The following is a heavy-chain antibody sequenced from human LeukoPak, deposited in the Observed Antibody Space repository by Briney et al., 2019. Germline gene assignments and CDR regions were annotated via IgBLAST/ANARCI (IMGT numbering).Heavy chain of an antibody. CDR1: GGSFSGYY. V-gene: IGHV4-34*01. D-gene: IGHD2-15*01. J-gene: IGHJ5*02. Sequence: PAETLTLTCAVYGGSFSGYYWSWIRQPPGQGLEWIGETNHSGSTNYNPSLKSRVTISVDTSKNQFSLKLSSVTAADTAVYYCARGPAIYCSGGSCYRNWFDPWRQGTLVTVSS. CDR2: TNHSGST. CDR3: ARGPAIYCSGGSCYRNWFDP.